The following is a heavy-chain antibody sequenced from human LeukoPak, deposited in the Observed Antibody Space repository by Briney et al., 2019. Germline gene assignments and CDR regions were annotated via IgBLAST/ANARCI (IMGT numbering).Heavy chain of an antibody. J-gene: IGHJ6*03. CDR2: INPSGGST. Sequence: ASVKVSCKASGYTFTSYYMHWVRRAPGQGLEWMGIINPSGGSTSYAQKFQGRVTMTRDMSTSTVYMELSSLRSEDTAVYYCAREGTYYYYYMDVWGKGTTVTVSS. V-gene: IGHV1-46*01. CDR3: AREGTYYYYYMDV. D-gene: IGHD3-10*01. CDR1: GYTFTSYY.